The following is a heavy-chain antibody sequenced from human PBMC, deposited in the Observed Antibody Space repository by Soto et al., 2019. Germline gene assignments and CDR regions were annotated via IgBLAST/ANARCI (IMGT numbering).Heavy chain of an antibody. CDR3: ARDLIVGATIAFDI. V-gene: IGHV3-21*01. J-gene: IGHJ3*02. CDR2: ISSSSSYI. CDR1: GFTFSSYS. D-gene: IGHD1-26*01. Sequence: GGSLILSCAASGFTFSSYSMNWVRQAPGKGLEWVSSISSSSSYIYYADSVKDRFTISRDNAKNSLYLQMNSLRAKDTAVYYCARDLIVGATIAFDIWGQGTMVTVSS.